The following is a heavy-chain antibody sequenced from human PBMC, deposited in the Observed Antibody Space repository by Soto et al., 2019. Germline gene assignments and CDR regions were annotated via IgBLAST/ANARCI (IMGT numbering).Heavy chain of an antibody. D-gene: IGHD3-16*01. V-gene: IGHV1-18*01. CDR1: GYAFTSSG. Sequence: QVQLVQSGAEVKKPGASVKVSCKASGYAFTSSGITWVRQAPGQGLEWMGWISTYNGNTNYAQNFQGRVTMTTDTSTSTAYKDLRSLRSDDTAMYYCAKGGPGPQRYFDLWGRGTLVTVSS. CDR2: ISTYNGNT. CDR3: AKGGPGPQRYFDL. J-gene: IGHJ2*01.